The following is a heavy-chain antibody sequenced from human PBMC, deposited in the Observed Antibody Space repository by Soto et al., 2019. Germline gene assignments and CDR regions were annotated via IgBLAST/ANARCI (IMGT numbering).Heavy chain of an antibody. CDR1: GGSFSGYD. J-gene: IGHJ4*02. CDR3: ARKGWGIVVVPAAIRRSYYFNY. Sequence: SETMSLTCAVYGGSFSGYDGSWIRQPPGKGLEWIGEINHSGSTNYNPSLKSRVTISVDTSKNQFSLKLSSVTAADTAVYYCARKGWGIVVVPAAIRRSYYFNYWGQGTLVTVSS. CDR2: INHSGST. D-gene: IGHD2-2*02. V-gene: IGHV4-34*01.